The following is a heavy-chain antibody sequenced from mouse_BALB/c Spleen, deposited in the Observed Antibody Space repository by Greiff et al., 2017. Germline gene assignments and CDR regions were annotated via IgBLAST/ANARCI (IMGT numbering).Heavy chain of an antibody. Sequence: EVQGVESGGDLVKPGGSLKLSCAASGFTFSSYGMSWVRQTPDKRLEWVATISSGGSYTYYPDSVKGRFTISRDNAKNTLYLQMSSLKSEDTAMYYCAREGYDYDDYYAMDYWGQGTSVTVSS. J-gene: IGHJ4*01. V-gene: IGHV5-6*01. CDR2: ISSGGSYT. D-gene: IGHD2-4*01. CDR3: AREGYDYDDYYAMDY. CDR1: GFTFSSYG.